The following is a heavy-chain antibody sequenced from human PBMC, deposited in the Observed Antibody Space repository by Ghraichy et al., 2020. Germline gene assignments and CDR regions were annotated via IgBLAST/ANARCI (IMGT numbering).Heavy chain of an antibody. Sequence: GGSLRLSCEASGFTFSGDYMDWVRQAPGKGLEWVGSIRNKGESYTTEYAAAVKGRFTITRDDSQNSLSLQMNNLETEETAHYYSASIRQDRGVDIWGQGAMVTVSS. CDR1: GFTFSGDY. V-gene: IGHV3-72*01. CDR2: IRNKGESYTT. CDR3: ASIRQDRGVDI. D-gene: IGHD2-15*01. J-gene: IGHJ3*02.